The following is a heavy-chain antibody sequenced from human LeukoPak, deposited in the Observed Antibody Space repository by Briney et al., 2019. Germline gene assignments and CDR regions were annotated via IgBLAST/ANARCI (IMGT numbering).Heavy chain of an antibody. CDR3: ATGPLGGSYLEYYFDY. D-gene: IGHD3-10*01. V-gene: IGHV1-3*04. Sequence: ASVKVSCKASGYDFSDYSIQWVRQAPGQRLEWMGWVNTGNGHTRYSPKFQGRVTMTEDTSTDTAYMELSSLRSEDTAVYYCATGPLGGSYLEYYFDYWGQGTLVTVSS. J-gene: IGHJ4*02. CDR1: GYDFSDYS. CDR2: VNTGNGHT.